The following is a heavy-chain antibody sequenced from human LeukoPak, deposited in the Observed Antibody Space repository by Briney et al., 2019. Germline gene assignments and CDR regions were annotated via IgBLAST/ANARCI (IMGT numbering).Heavy chain of an antibody. J-gene: IGHJ5*02. CDR2: ISSSGRSI. Sequence: GGSLRLSCAASGFTFRSYEMNWVRQAPGKGLEWVSYISSSGRSINYADSVRGRFTISRDNGKNSLYLQMNSLRAEDTAVYYCARVRYCSGGSCYGNWYDPWGQGTLVTVSS. V-gene: IGHV3-48*03. CDR3: ARVRYCSGGSCYGNWYDP. D-gene: IGHD2-15*01. CDR1: GFTFRSYE.